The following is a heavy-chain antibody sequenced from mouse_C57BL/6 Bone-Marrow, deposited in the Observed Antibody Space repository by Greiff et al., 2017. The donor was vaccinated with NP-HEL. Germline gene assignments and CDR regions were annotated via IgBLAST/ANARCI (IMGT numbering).Heavy chain of an antibody. CDR3: ARDGYLAWFAY. CDR2: IYPGDGDT. D-gene: IGHD2-3*01. Sequence: QVQLKQSGPELVKPGASVKISCTASGYAFSSSWMNWVKQRPGKGLEWIGRIYPGDGDTNYNGKFKGKATLTADKSSSTAYMQLSSLTSEDSAVYFCARDGYLAWFAYWGQGTLVTVSA. CDR1: GYAFSSSW. J-gene: IGHJ3*01. V-gene: IGHV1-82*01.